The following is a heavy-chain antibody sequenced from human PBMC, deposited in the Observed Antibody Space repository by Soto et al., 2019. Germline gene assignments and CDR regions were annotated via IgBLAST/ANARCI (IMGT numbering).Heavy chain of an antibody. V-gene: IGHV3-30-3*01. CDR3: ARAHGPYYDSSYYGLARNYFDY. Sequence: GGSLRLSCAASGFTFSSHAMNWVRQAPGKGLEWVSVISFDGTNKYYAESVRGRYSISRDNSKKVLYLDMNSLRPDDTAIYYCARAHGPYYDSSYYGLARNYFDYWGQGA. CDR2: ISFDGTNK. J-gene: IGHJ4*02. D-gene: IGHD3-22*01. CDR1: GFTFSSHA.